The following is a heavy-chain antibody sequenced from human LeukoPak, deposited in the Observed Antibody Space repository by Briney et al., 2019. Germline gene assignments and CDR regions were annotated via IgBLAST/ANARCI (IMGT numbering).Heavy chain of an antibody. CDR3: ARWGNGDTFDY. V-gene: IGHV3-21*01. CDR2: ISSSTSYI. J-gene: IGHJ4*02. Sequence: GGSLRLSCAASGFTFSTYTMNWVRLPPGKGLEWVSSISSSTSYIFYADSVKGRFTISRDNAENSLYLQMSSLRAEDTAVYYCARWGNGDTFDYWGQGTLVTVSS. CDR1: GFTFSTYT. D-gene: IGHD3-16*01.